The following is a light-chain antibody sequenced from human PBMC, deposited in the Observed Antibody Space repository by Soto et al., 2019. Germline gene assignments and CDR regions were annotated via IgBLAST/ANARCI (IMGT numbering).Light chain of an antibody. CDR2: GAS. CDR1: QGISIY. V-gene: IGKV1-27*01. CDR3: QNYNSAPIT. Sequence: DIQMTQSPSSLSASVGDRVTITFRASQGISIYLAWYQQTPGKVPKHLIYGASKLQSGVPSRFSGGGSGTNFTLTISSLQPEDVGTYYCQNYNSAPITFGQGTRLEIK. J-gene: IGKJ5*01.